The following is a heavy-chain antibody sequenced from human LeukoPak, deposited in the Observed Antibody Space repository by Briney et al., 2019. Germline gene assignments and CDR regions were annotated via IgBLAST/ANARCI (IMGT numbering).Heavy chain of an antibody. CDR1: GFTFSSYE. Sequence: HTGGSLRLSCAASGFTFSSYEMNWVRQAPGKGLEWVSYISSSGSTIYYADSVKGRFTISRDNAKNSLYLQMNSLRAEDTAVYYCARSDGGSWVDYWGQGTLVTVSS. CDR3: ARSDGGSWVDY. J-gene: IGHJ4*02. D-gene: IGHD2-15*01. CDR2: ISSSGSTI. V-gene: IGHV3-48*03.